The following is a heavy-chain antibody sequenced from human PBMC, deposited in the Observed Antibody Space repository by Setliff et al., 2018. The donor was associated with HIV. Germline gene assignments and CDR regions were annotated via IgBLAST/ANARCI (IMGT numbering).Heavy chain of an antibody. Sequence: GASVKVSCKISGYTLTELSIHWVRQAPGKGLEWMANFDPEVGETFYAQKFQGRLTMTEDTSTDTAYMELSSLRSDDTAMYYCATDPGYSSTWYSESFQHWGQGTVVTVSS. CDR1: GYTLTELS. V-gene: IGHV1-24*01. J-gene: IGHJ1*01. CDR3: ATDPGYSSTWYSESFQH. D-gene: IGHD6-13*01. CDR2: FDPEVGET.